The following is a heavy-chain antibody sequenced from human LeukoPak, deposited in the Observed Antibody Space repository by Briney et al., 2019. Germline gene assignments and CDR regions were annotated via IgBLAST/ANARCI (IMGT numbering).Heavy chain of an antibody. Sequence: GGSLRLSCTASGFSFSDYYMSWIRQAPGKGLEWISYISSRSTYISDADSVKGRFTISRDNAKDLLFLQMNSLRVEDTALYYCARGGTGAFDYWGQGILVTVSS. D-gene: IGHD2-8*02. CDR1: GFSFSDYY. CDR2: ISSRSTYI. CDR3: ARGGTGAFDY. V-gene: IGHV3-11*06. J-gene: IGHJ4*02.